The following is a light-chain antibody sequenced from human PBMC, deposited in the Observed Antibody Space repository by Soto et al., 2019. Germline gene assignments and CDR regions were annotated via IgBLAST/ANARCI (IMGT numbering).Light chain of an antibody. CDR2: WAS. CDR1: QSILYSSNNKNY. V-gene: IGKV4-1*01. Sequence: DIVMTQSPDSLAVSLGERATINCKSSQSILYSSNNKNYLAWYQQKPGQPPKLLIYWASTRESGVPDRFRGSGSGTDFTLTISSLQTEDVAVYYCQQYYSTFITFGQGTRLEI. CDR3: QQYYSTFIT. J-gene: IGKJ5*01.